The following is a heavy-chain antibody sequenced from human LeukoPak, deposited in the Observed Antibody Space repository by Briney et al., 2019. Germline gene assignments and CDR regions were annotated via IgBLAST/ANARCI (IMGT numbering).Heavy chain of an antibody. Sequence: PSQTLSLTCTVSGGSISSGDSYWSWIRQPPGKGLEWIGYIYYSGSTNYNPSLKSRVTISVDTSKNQFSLKQSSVTAADTAVYYCASHRWSGSGYDDYWGQGTLVTVSS. J-gene: IGHJ4*02. CDR2: IYYSGST. CDR1: GGSISSGDSY. CDR3: ASHRWSGSGYDDY. V-gene: IGHV4-30-4*01. D-gene: IGHD5-12*01.